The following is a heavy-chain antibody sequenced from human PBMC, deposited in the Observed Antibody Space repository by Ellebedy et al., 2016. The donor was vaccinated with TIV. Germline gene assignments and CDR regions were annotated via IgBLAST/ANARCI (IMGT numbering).Heavy chain of an antibody. CDR3: AKVEGYSSHYFDY. Sequence: GGSLRLSCAASGFTFSSYAMSWVRQAPGKGLDWVSAISGSGGSTYYADSVKGRFTISRDNSKNTLYLQMKSLRAEDTDVYYCAKVEGYSSHYFDYWGQGTLVTVSS. CDR2: ISGSGGST. D-gene: IGHD5-18*01. J-gene: IGHJ4*02. CDR1: GFTFSSYA. V-gene: IGHV3-23*01.